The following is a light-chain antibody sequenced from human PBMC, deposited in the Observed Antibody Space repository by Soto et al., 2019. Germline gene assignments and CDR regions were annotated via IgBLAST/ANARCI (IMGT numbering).Light chain of an antibody. V-gene: IGLV2-11*01. J-gene: IGLJ2*01. CDR2: DVT. Sequence: QSALTQPRSVSGSPGQSVTISCTGTSSDVGGYNYVSWYQQHPGKAPKLMIYDVTKRPSGVPNRFSGSKSDNTASLTISGLQAEDEADYYCCSYAGSYTLVVFGGGTKLTVL. CDR3: CSYAGSYTLVV. CDR1: SSDVGGYNY.